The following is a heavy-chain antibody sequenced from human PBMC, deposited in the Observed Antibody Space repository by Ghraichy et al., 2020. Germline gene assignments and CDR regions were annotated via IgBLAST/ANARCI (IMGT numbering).Heavy chain of an antibody. J-gene: IGHJ4*02. CDR1: GYTFTGYY. V-gene: IGHV1-2*02. CDR3: ARAGYYYDSSGAYYFDY. Sequence: ASVKVSCKASGYTFTGYYMHWVRQAPGQGLEWMGWINPNSGGTNYAQKFQGRVTMTRDTSISTAYMELSRLRSDDTAVYYCARAGYYYDSSGAYYFDYWGQGTLVTVSS. CDR2: INPNSGGT. D-gene: IGHD3-22*01.